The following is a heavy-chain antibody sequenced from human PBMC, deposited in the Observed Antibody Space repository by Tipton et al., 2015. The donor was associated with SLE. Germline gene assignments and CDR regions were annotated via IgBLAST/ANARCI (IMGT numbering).Heavy chain of an antibody. V-gene: IGHV4-59*11. CDR1: GGSISSHY. J-gene: IGHJ5*02. Sequence: TLSLTCSVSGGSISSHYWSWIRQPPGKGLEWIGYIYYTGNTNYNPSLKTRVTMSLDTSKNQFSLKLSSVTAADTAVYYCARDRDDSSGSLFDPWGQGTLVTVSS. CDR2: IYYTGNT. D-gene: IGHD3-22*01. CDR3: ARDRDDSSGSLFDP.